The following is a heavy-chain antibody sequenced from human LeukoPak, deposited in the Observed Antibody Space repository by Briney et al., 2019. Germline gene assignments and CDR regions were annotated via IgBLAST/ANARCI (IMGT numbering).Heavy chain of an antibody. V-gene: IGHV3-9*01. D-gene: IGHD2-21*02. CDR1: GFTFDDYA. Sequence: PGRSLRLSCAASGFTFDDYAMHWVRQAPGKGLEWVSGISWNSGSIGYADSVKGRFTISRDNAKNSLYLQMNSLRAEDTALYYCARENPRRDCGGDCYSGHFDCWGQGTLVTVSS. J-gene: IGHJ4*02. CDR2: ISWNSGSI. CDR3: ARENPRRDCGGDCYSGHFDC.